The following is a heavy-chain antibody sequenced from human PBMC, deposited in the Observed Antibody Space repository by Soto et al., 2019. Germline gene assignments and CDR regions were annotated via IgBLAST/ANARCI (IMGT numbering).Heavy chain of an antibody. CDR2: IGGSGGPT. CDR1: GFTFSSYE. Sequence: EMQLVESGGGLVQPGGSLRLSCAASGFTFSSYEMNWIRQAPGKGLEWVSYIGGSGGPTYYADSVKGRFTISRDNAKSSLYLQMNSLRAEDTAVYYCARGFRIDTSGYYLIWGQGTLVNVSP. CDR3: ARGFRIDTSGYYLI. V-gene: IGHV3-48*03. D-gene: IGHD3-22*01. J-gene: IGHJ4*02.